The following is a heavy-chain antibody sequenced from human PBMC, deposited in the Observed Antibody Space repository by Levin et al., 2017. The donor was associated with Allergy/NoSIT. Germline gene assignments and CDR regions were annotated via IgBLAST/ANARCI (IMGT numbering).Heavy chain of an antibody. J-gene: IGHJ4*02. CDR2: INHSGST. CDR3: ARQWLRMGFIDY. Sequence: SQTLSLPCAVYGGSFSGYYWSWIRPPPGKGLEWIGEINHSGSTNYNPSLKSRVTISVDTSKNQFSLKLSSVTAADTAVYYCARQWLRMGFIDYWGQGTLVTVSS. V-gene: IGHV4-34*01. CDR1: GGSFSGYY. D-gene: IGHD5-12*01.